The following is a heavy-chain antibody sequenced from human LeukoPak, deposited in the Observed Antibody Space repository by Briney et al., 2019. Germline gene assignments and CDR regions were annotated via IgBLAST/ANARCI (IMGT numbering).Heavy chain of an antibody. CDR3: AAEGSGSYLDY. J-gene: IGHJ4*02. D-gene: IGHD3-10*01. Sequence: PSETLSLTCTVSGGSISSYYWSWIRQPPGKGLEWIGYIYYSGSTNYNPSLKSRVTISVDTSKNQFSLKLSSVPAADTAVYYCAAEGSGSYLDYWGQGTLVTVSS. V-gene: IGHV4-59*01. CDR2: IYYSGST. CDR1: GGSISSYY.